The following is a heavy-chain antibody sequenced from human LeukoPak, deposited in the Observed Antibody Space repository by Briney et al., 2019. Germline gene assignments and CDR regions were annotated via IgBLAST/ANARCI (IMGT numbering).Heavy chain of an antibody. CDR3: ASLNLYYVDV. CDR1: GFTFSSYA. V-gene: IGHV3-30-3*01. Sequence: GRSLRLSCAASGFTFSSYAMHWVRQAPGKGLEWVAVISYDGSNKYYADSVKGRFTISRDNSKNTLYLQMNSLRAEDTAVYYCASLNLYYVDVWGKGTTVTVSS. J-gene: IGHJ6*03. CDR2: ISYDGSNK.